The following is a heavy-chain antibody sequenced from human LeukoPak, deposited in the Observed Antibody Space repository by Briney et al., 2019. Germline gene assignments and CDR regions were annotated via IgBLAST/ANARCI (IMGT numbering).Heavy chain of an antibody. CDR1: GGFISSYY. CDR2: IYYSGST. D-gene: IGHD2-2*01. CDR3: ARTVDCSSTSCYPMMAGYYFDY. J-gene: IGHJ4*02. V-gene: IGHV4-59*01. Sequence: SETLSLTCTVSGGFISSYYWSWIRQPPGKGLEWIGYIYYSGSTNYNPSLKSRVTISVDTSKNQFSLKLSSVTAADTAVYYCARTVDCSSTSCYPMMAGYYFDYWGQGALVTVSS.